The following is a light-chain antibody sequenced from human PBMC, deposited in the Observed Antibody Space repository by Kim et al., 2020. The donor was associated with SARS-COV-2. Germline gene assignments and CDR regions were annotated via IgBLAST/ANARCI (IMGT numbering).Light chain of an antibody. CDR3: QQFNNWPRT. V-gene: IGKV3-15*01. Sequence: EIVMTQSPATLSVSPGERATLSCRASQSVSTNLAWYQQKPGQAPRLLIYDASIRATDIPARFSGSGSGTEFTLTISSLQSEDFAVYYCQQFNNWPRTFGQGTKVDIK. CDR1: QSVSTN. CDR2: DAS. J-gene: IGKJ1*01.